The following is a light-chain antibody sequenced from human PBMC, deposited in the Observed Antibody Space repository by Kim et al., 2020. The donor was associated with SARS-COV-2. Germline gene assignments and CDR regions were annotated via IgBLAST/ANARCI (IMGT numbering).Light chain of an antibody. V-gene: IGKV3-20*01. CDR1: QSVSARY. CDR2: GAS. J-gene: IGKJ4*01. CDR3: QQYDSSPRLT. Sequence: PGERPTPSCRASQSVSARYLAWYQQNPGQAPRLVIYGASSRATGIPDRFSGSGSGTDFTLTISRLEPEDFAVYYCQQYDSSPRLTFGGGTKVDIK.